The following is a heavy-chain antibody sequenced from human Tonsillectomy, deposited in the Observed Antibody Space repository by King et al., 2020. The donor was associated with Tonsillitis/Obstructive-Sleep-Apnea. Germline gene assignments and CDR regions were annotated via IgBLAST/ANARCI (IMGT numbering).Heavy chain of an antibody. V-gene: IGHV4-59*01. CDR2: IDYSGST. D-gene: IGHD7-27*01. CDR1: GGSINSYY. Sequence: QLQESGPGLVKPSETLSLTCTVSGGSINSYYWSWIRQPPGKGLEWIGYIDYSGSTNCNPSLKSRVTISVDTSKNQFSLKLNSVTAADTAVYYCARDPVLGTGDSYFEYWGEGTLVTVSS. J-gene: IGHJ4*02. CDR3: ARDPVLGTGDSYFEY.